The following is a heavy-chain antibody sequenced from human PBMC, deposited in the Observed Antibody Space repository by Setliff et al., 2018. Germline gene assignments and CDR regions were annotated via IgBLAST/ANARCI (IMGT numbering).Heavy chain of an antibody. Sequence: ASVKVSCKASGYTFTSYYMHWVRQAPGQGLEWMGIIYPSGGTTSYAQKFQGRLTMTRDTSTSTVYMELSSLRSEDTAVYYCARVAYGDYGGVDYWGQGTLVTVSS. J-gene: IGHJ4*02. D-gene: IGHD4-17*01. CDR3: ARVAYGDYGGVDY. CDR1: GYTFTSYY. CDR2: IYPSGGTT. V-gene: IGHV1-46*01.